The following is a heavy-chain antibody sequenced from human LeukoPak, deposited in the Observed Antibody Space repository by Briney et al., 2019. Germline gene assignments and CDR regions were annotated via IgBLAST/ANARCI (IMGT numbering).Heavy chain of an antibody. Sequence: SETLSLTCAVYGGSFSGYYWSWIRQPPGKGLEWIGEINHSGSTNYNPSLKSRVTISVDTSKNQFSLKLSSVTAADTAVYYCATLPRRVVAATLPGWGQGILVTVSS. D-gene: IGHD2-15*01. CDR3: ATLPRRVVAATLPG. CDR2: INHSGST. J-gene: IGHJ4*02. CDR1: GGSFSGYY. V-gene: IGHV4-34*01.